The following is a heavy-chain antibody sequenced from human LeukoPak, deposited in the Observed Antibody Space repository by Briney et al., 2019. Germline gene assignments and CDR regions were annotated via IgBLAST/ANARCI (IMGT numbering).Heavy chain of an antibody. CDR1: GDSISDDY. J-gene: IGHJ6*03. D-gene: IGHD3-3*02. CDR3: ARDNGSGYTKGYEHYYYYLDV. CDR2: IHSGGTT. V-gene: IGHV4-4*07. Sequence: SETLSLTCAVSGDSISDDYYTWMRQPAGKGLEWIGRIHSGGTTNYNPSLMSRVTLSIDKSKKHISLRLTSVTAADTALYYCARDNGSGYTKGYEHYYYYLDVWGKGTTVTVSS.